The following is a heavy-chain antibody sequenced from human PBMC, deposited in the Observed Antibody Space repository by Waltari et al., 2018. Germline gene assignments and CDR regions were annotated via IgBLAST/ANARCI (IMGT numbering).Heavy chain of an antibody. J-gene: IGHJ4*02. CDR3: ARGGRQLVDY. CDR1: GGSISSYY. CDR2: IYYSGST. Sequence: QVPLQESGPGLVKPSETLSLTCPVPGGSISSYYWSWIRQPPGKGLEWIGYIYYSGSTNYNPSLKSRVTISVDTSKNQFSLKLSSVTAADTAVYYCARGGRQLVDYWGQGTLVTVSS. D-gene: IGHD6-13*01. V-gene: IGHV4-59*01.